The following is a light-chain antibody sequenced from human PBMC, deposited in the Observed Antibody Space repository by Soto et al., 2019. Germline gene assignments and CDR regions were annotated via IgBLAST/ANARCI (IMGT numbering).Light chain of an antibody. J-gene: IGKJ2*01. V-gene: IGKV3-20*01. Sequence: EIVLTQSPGTLSLSPGERATLSCRASQSVSSSYLAWYQQKPAQAPRLLIYGASNRATGIPDRFSGSGSGTDFTLTISRLEPEDFAVYYCQQYGGSPQYTFGQGTELVIK. CDR3: QQYGGSPQYT. CDR1: QSVSSSY. CDR2: GAS.